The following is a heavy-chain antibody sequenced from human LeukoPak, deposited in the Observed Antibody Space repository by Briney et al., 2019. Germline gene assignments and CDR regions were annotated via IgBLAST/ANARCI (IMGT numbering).Heavy chain of an antibody. CDR1: GYTFTGYH. V-gene: IGHV1-2*04. Sequence: ASVKVSCKTSGYTFTGYHMHWVRQAPGQGLEWMGWINPNSGGTNYAQKFQGWVTMTRDTSISTAYMELSRLRSDDTAVYYCARDRHGYSYAMYYFDYWGQGTLVTVSS. D-gene: IGHD5-18*01. CDR2: INPNSGGT. CDR3: ARDRHGYSYAMYYFDY. J-gene: IGHJ4*02.